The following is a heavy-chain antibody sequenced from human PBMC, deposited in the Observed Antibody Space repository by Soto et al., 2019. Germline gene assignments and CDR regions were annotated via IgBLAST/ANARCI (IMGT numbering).Heavy chain of an antibody. CDR1: GGTFSSYA. CDR3: ARGGVVVAGAIMRNWFDS. V-gene: IGHV1-69*11. Sequence: QVQLVQSGAEVKKPGSSVKVSCKASGGTFSSYAISWVRQAPGQGLEWMGGIIPILGTTNHAQQFQGRVTITADESTRTAYMELGSLRSEDTAVYYCARGGVVVAGAIMRNWFDSWGQGTLVTVSS. J-gene: IGHJ5*01. CDR2: IIPILGTT. D-gene: IGHD2-15*01.